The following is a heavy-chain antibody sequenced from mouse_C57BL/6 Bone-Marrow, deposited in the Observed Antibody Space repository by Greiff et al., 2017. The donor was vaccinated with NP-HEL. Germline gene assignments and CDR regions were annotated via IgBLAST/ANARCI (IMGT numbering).Heavy chain of an antibody. D-gene: IGHD2-3*01. V-gene: IGHV1-42*01. J-gene: IGHJ2*01. Sequence: EVQLQQSGPELVKPGASVKISCKASGYSFTGYYMNWVKQSPEKSLEWIGEINPSSGGTTYNQKFKAKATLTVDKSSSTAYMQLKSLTSEDSAVYYCARFDARFDYWGQGTTLTVS. CDR2: INPSSGGT. CDR1: GYSFTGYY. CDR3: ARFDARFDY.